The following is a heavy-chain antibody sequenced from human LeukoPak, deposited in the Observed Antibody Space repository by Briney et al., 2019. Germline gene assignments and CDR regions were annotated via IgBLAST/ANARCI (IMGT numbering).Heavy chain of an antibody. CDR2: MNPNSGNT. Sequence: ASVKVSCKASGGTFSSYAISWVRQAPGQGLEWMGWMNPNSGNTGYAQKFQGRVTITRNTSISTAYMELSSLRSEDTAVYYCARELRGVASFDYWGQGTLVTVSS. D-gene: IGHD3-10*01. CDR3: ARELRGVASFDY. J-gene: IGHJ4*02. V-gene: IGHV1-8*03. CDR1: GGTFSSYA.